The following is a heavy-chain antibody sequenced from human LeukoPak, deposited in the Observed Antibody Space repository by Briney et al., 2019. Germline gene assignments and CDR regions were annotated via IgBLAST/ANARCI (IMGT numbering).Heavy chain of an antibody. Sequence: GGSLRLSCAASGFTFSSYSMNWVRQAPGKGLEWVSSISSSSIYIYYADSLKGRFTISRDNAKNSLYLQMNSLRADDTAVYYCARGEGDYGGNFVGDYWGQGTLVTVSS. CDR2: ISSSSIYI. V-gene: IGHV3-21*01. CDR3: ARGEGDYGGNFVGDY. D-gene: IGHD4-23*01. CDR1: GFTFSSYS. J-gene: IGHJ4*02.